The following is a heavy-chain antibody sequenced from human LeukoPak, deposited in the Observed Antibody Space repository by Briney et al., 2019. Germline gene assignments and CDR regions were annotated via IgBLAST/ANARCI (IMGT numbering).Heavy chain of an antibody. V-gene: IGHV1-8*01. J-gene: IGHJ6*03. CDR3: ARDYYFYMDV. Sequence: ASVKVSCKASGYTFRSYIINWVRQATGQGPEWLGWKDPDSGNTGYAQKFQGRVTMTGNTSISTAYVELSSLRSEDTAVYYCARDYYFYMDVWGKGTTVTVSS. CDR2: KDPDSGNT. CDR1: GYTFRSYI.